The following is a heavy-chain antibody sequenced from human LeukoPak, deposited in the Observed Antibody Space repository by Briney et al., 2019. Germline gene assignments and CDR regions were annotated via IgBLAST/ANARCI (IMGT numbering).Heavy chain of an antibody. CDR1: GYSFTNYW. Sequence: GESLKISCKGSGYSFTNYWIGWVRQMPGKGLEWMGIIYPADSDTRYSPSFQGQVTISVDKSISTAYLQWSSLKASDTAMYYCARLLGYCSSTSCLYGMGVWGKGTTVTVSS. J-gene: IGHJ6*04. CDR2: IYPADSDT. V-gene: IGHV5-51*01. CDR3: ARLLGYCSSTSCLYGMGV. D-gene: IGHD2-2*01.